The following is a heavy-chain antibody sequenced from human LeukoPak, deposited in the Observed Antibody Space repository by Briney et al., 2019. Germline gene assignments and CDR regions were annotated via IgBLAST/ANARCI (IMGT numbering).Heavy chain of an antibody. D-gene: IGHD5-12*01. V-gene: IGHV3-7*01. J-gene: IGHJ6*02. CDR1: GFTFSSYA. CDR2: IKQDGGEK. Sequence: AGGSLRLSCAASGFTFSSYAMSLVRQAPGKGLQWVANIKQDGGEKYYVDSVKGRFTISRDNSKNTLYLQMNSLRAEDTAVYYCAKVRYGGYDFGYYYGMDVWGQGTTVTVSS. CDR3: AKVRYGGYDFGYYYGMDV.